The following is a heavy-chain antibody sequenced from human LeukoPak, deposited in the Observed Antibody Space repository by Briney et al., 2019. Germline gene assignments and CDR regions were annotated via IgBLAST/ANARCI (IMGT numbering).Heavy chain of an antibody. CDR2: IYTSGST. D-gene: IGHD3-9*01. Sequence: PSETLSLTCTVSGGSISSYYWSWIRQPPGKGLEWIGYIYTSGSTNYNPSLKSRVTISVDTSKNQFSLKLSSVTAADTAVHYCARLYYDILTGYYPYYYYYMDVWGKGTTVTVSS. CDR1: GGSISSYY. CDR3: ARLYYDILTGYYPYYYYYMDV. V-gene: IGHV4-4*09. J-gene: IGHJ6*03.